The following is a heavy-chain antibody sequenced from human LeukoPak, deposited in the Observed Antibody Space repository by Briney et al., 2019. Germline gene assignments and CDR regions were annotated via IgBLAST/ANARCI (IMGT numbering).Heavy chain of an antibody. CDR1: GYSFTSYW. V-gene: IGHV5-51*01. Sequence: GESLKISCKGSGYSFTSYWIGWVRQMPRKGLEWVGIIYPGHSDTTYSPSFQGQVTISADKSISTAYLQWSSLKASDTAMYYCARLSPPCYYDSSGYKNAFDIWGQGTMVTVSS. J-gene: IGHJ3*02. CDR3: ARLSPPCYYDSSGYKNAFDI. D-gene: IGHD3-22*01. CDR2: IYPGHSDT.